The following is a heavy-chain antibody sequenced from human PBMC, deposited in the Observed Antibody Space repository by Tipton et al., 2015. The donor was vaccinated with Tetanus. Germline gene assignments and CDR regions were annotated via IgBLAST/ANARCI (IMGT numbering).Heavy chain of an antibody. CDR3: ARGHLRGIVVAVVDY. V-gene: IGHV4-30-2*01. CDR1: GDSITSSKYS. Sequence: TLSLTCTVSGDSITSSKYSWNWIRQPPGKGLEWIGYVYHTGSTYYKPSLKSRVTMSVDRSMNQFSLNLNSVTAADTAVYYCARGHLRGIVVAVVDYWGQGTLVSVSS. CDR2: VYHTGST. J-gene: IGHJ4*02. D-gene: IGHD2-15*01.